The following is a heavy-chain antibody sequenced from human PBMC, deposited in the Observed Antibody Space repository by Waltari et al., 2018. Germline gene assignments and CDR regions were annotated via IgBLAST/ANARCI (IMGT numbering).Heavy chain of an antibody. CDR2: VPHSGKT. CDR1: GAPISGNSW. V-gene: IGHV4-4*02. CDR3: AGDRAIGLFFDY. D-gene: IGHD2-2*01. Sequence: QVQLQESGQGLVKPSGTLSLTCAVSGAPISGNSWWSWVRQSPEKGLEWIGQVPHSGKTHYNPSLQSRVAISVDKPKNQFSLNLNSVTAADTAIYYCAGDRAIGLFFDYWGRGTLVTVSS. J-gene: IGHJ4*02.